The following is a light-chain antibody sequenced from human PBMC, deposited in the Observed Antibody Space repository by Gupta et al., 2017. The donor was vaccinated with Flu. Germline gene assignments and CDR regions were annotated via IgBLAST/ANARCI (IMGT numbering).Light chain of an antibody. V-gene: IGKV1D-12*01. Sequence: DIQMTQFPSSVSAAIGDRVTINCRASQGIRSWFAWYQQKPGKAPKLLNYAASTLQSGVPSRFSGGGGGTYFLTTISSLQHEDLVTYYRQQAKSFPHSFGQGTRLEIK. CDR2: AAS. CDR1: QGIRSW. J-gene: IGKJ5*01. CDR3: QQAKSFPHS.